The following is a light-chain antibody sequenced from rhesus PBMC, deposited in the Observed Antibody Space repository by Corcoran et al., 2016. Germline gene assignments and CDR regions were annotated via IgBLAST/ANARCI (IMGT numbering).Light chain of an antibody. V-gene: IGKV1-19*01. CDR1: QGISSW. Sequence: DIQMTQSPSSLSASVGDKVTITCHASQGISSWLAWYQQKPGKAPKSLIYTVSSLHSGVPSRFSGSGAWTDFTLTSRGLQPDDFATYYCQQYDDLPYSFGQGTKVEIK. CDR3: QQYDDLPYS. CDR2: TVS. J-gene: IGKJ2*01.